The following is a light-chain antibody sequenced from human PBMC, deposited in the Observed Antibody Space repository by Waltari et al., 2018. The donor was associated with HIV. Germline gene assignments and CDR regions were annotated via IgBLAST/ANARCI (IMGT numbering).Light chain of an antibody. V-gene: IGKV1-5*03. Sequence: QMTQSPSTLSASVVDSVALTCRASQIINNWLDWYQQKPGRPPKLIIYKTSNLERGVPARCIGSGCGAEFTLTIDGLQTDDFATYFCQQYNRHSYTFGQGTRLDI. CDR3: QQYNRHSYT. CDR2: KTS. J-gene: IGKJ2*01. CDR1: QIINNW.